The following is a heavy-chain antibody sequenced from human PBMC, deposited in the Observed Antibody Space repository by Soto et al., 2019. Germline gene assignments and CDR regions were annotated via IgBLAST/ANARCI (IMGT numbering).Heavy chain of an antibody. CDR2: ISWNSGSI. Sequence: GGSLRLSCAASGFTFDDYAIHWVRQAPGKGLEWVSGISWNSGSIGYADSVKGRFTISRDNAKSSLYLQMNSLRAEDTALYYCAKVLTTHTYGPLDPWGQGTLVTVSS. V-gene: IGHV3-9*01. J-gene: IGHJ5*02. CDR3: AKVLTTHTYGPLDP. D-gene: IGHD5-18*01. CDR1: GFTFDDYA.